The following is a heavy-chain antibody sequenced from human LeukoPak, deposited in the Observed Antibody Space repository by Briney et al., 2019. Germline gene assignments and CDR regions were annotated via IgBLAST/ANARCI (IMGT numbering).Heavy chain of an antibody. D-gene: IGHD3-22*01. Sequence: PSETLSLTCTVSGGSISSGDYYWSWIRQPPGKGLEWIGYIYYSGSTYYNPSLKSRVTISVDTSKNQFSLKLSSVTAADTAVYYCARGGGGYYYDSSGYYHQNWFDPWGQGTLVTVSS. CDR2: IYYSGST. CDR1: GGSISSGDYY. J-gene: IGHJ5*02. CDR3: ARGGGGYYYDSSGYYHQNWFDP. V-gene: IGHV4-30-4*01.